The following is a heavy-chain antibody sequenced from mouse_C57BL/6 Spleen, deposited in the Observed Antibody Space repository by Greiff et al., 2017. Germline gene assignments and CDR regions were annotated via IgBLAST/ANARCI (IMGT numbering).Heavy chain of an antibody. D-gene: IGHD2-14*01. J-gene: IGHJ2*01. Sequence: QVQLQQSGPELVKPGASVKISCKASGYSFTSYYIHWVKQRPGQGLEWIGWIYPGSGNTKYNEKFKGKATLTADTSSSTAYMQLSSLTSEDSAVYDCARWAYDGGGDYWGQGTTLTVSS. CDR3: ARWAYDGGGDY. V-gene: IGHV1-66*01. CDR1: GYSFTSYY. CDR2: IYPGSGNT.